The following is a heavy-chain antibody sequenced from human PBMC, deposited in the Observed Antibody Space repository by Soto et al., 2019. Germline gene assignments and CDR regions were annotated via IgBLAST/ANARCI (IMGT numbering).Heavy chain of an antibody. CDR1: GFTFSSYA. J-gene: IGHJ4*02. CDR3: AKVAVGELLYDYFDY. CDR2: ISGSGGST. V-gene: IGHV3-23*01. D-gene: IGHD3-10*01. Sequence: VGSLRLSCAASGFTFSSYAMSWVRQAPGKGLEWVSAISGSGGSTYYADSVKGRFTISRDNSKNTLYLQMNSLRAEDTAVYYCAKVAVGELLYDYFDYWGQGTLVTVSS.